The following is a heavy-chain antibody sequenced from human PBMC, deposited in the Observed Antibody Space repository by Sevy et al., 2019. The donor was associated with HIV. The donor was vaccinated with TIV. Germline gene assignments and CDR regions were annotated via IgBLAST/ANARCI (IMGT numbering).Heavy chain of an antibody. CDR2: INSDGSGT. V-gene: IGHV3-74*01. CDR3: ARVNIPAAE. J-gene: IGHJ4*02. CDR1: GFTLSSYW. D-gene: IGHD6-13*01. Sequence: GGSLRLSCAASGFTLSSYWMHWVRQAPGKGLVWVSRINSDGSGTTYAGSVKGRFTISRDNAKNTLYLQMNSLRVEDTAVYYCARVNIPAAEWGQGALVTVSS.